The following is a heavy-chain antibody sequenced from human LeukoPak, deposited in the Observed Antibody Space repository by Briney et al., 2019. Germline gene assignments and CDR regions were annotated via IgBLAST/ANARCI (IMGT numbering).Heavy chain of an antibody. J-gene: IGHJ4*02. CDR3: APTPPVTSYNYPYFFDS. D-gene: IGHD1-14*01. V-gene: IGHV3-7*01. Sequence: GGSLRLSCAASGFTFSRYWMSWVRQAPGKGLEWVANIKEDGSEKYYVDSVKGRFTISRDNAKKSLSLQMNSLRAEDTAVYYCAPTPPVTSYNYPYFFDSWGQGTLVTVSS. CDR1: GFTFSRYW. CDR2: IKEDGSEK.